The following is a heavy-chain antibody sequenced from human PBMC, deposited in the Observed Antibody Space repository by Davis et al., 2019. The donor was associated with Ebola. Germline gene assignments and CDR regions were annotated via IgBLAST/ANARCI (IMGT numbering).Heavy chain of an antibody. J-gene: IGHJ4*02. D-gene: IGHD5-12*01. CDR3: ARVQGYSYDRNDY. Sequence: PGGSLRLSCAASGFTFSSYSMNWVRHAPGKGLEWVSSISSSSSYIYYADSVKGRYTISRDNDKNSLYLQMNSLRAEDTAVYYCARVQGYSYDRNDYWGQGTLVTVSS. CDR1: GFTFSSYS. V-gene: IGHV3-21*01. CDR2: ISSSSSYI.